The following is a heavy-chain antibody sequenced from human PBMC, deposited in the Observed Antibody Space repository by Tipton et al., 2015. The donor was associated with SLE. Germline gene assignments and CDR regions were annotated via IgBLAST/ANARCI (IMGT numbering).Heavy chain of an antibody. CDR2: IYYSGST. J-gene: IGHJ3*01. Sequence: LRLSCTVSGDSISSGSYYWGWIRQPPGKGLEWIGSIYYSGSTYYNPSLKSRVTISVDTSKNQFSLKLSSVTAADTAVYYCAKSCYSCGFDVWGHGTAITVSS. CDR1: GDSISSGSYY. D-gene: IGHD2-21*01. CDR3: AKSCYSCGFDV. V-gene: IGHV4-39*01.